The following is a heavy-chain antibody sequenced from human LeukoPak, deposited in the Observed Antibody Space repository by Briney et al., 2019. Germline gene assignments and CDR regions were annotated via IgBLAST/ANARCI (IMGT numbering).Heavy chain of an antibody. CDR2: ISSSSSYI. D-gene: IGHD1-26*01. V-gene: IGHV3-21*01. Sequence: PGGSLRLSCAASGFTFSSHTMSWVRQAPGKGLEWVSSISSSSSYIYYADSVKGRFTISRDNAKNSLYLQMNSLRAEDTAVYYCARDQTVGVGPGDFWGQGTMVTVSS. CDR3: ARDQTVGVGPGDF. J-gene: IGHJ3*01. CDR1: GFTFSSHT.